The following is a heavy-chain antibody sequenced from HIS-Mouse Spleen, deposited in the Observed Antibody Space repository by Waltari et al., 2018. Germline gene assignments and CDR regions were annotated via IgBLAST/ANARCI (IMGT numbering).Heavy chain of an antibody. V-gene: IGHV3-9*01. Sequence: EVQLVESGGGLVQRGRSLRRSCAASGVPFGEEAMHWGRKAPGKGLEWVSGISWNSGSIGYADSVKGRFTISRDNAKNSLYLQMNSLRAEDTALYYCAKGEIAVAGTRWFDPWDQGTLVTVSS. D-gene: IGHD6-19*01. CDR1: GVPFGEEA. CDR2: ISWNSGSI. CDR3: AKGEIAVAGTRWFDP. J-gene: IGHJ5*02.